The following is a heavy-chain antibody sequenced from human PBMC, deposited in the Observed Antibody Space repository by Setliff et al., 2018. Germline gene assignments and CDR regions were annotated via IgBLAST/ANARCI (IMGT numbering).Heavy chain of an antibody. V-gene: IGHV4-59*11. CDR3: ARDGGNGYGVDAYAGGGFDI. Sequence: SETLSLTCTVSGGLSSRHYWSWIRQPPGKGLEWIGYISYGGSTDYSPSLESRVTISLDTSKNHFSLKLRSVTAADRAVYYCARDGGNGYGVDAYAGGGFDIWGQGTMVTVSS. D-gene: IGHD5-18*01. CDR1: GGLSSRHY. J-gene: IGHJ3*02. CDR2: ISYGGST.